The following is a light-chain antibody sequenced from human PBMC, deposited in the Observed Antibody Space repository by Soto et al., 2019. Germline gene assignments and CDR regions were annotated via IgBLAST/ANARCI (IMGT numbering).Light chain of an antibody. V-gene: IGKV1-5*03. CDR1: QTISSW. CDR3: QLYNLYSWT. J-gene: IGKJ1*01. Sequence: DIQMTQSPSTLSASVGDRVTITCRASQTISSWLAWYQQKPGKAPKLLIYKASSLESGVSSRFSGSGSGTESTLTISSWQSRYFATYSSQLYNLYSWTFGQGTRVEIK. CDR2: KAS.